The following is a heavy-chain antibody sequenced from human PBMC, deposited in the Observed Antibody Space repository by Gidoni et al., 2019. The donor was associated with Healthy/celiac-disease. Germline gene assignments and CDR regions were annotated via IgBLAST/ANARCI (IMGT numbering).Heavy chain of an antibody. CDR1: GFTFSSYA. D-gene: IGHD1-20*01. V-gene: IGHV3-30-3*01. CDR2: ISYDGSNK. CDR3: ARDVGSGYNWNGDY. J-gene: IGHJ4*02. Sequence: QVQLVESGGGVVQPGRSLRLSCAASGFTFSSYAMHWVRQAPGKGLEWVAVISYDGSNKYYADSVKGRFTISRDNSKNTLYLQMNSLRAEDTAVYYCARDVGSGYNWNGDYWGQGTLVTVSS.